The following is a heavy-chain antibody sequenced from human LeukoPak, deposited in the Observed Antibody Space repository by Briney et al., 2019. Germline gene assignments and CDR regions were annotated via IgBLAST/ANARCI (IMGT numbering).Heavy chain of an antibody. CDR3: ATNIAAAGSFDY. Sequence: ASVKVSCKTSGYTFASYTISWVRQAPGQGLEWMGWISAYNGNTIYAQNLQGRVTMTTDTSTSTAYMELRSLRSDDTAMYYCATNIAAAGSFDYWGQGTLVTVSS. CDR2: ISAYNGNT. D-gene: IGHD6-13*01. V-gene: IGHV1-18*01. CDR1: GYTFASYT. J-gene: IGHJ4*02.